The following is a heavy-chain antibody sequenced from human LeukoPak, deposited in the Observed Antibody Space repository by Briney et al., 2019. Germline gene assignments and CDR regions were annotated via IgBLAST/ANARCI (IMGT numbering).Heavy chain of an antibody. CDR2: ISYDGSNK. D-gene: IGHD1-20*01. Sequence: GGSLRLSCAASGFTFSSYAMHWVRQAPGKGLEWVAVISYDGSNKYYADSVKGRFTISRDNSKNTLYLQMNSLRAEDTAVYYCARDLITGEPVGAFDIWGQGTMVTVSS. J-gene: IGHJ3*02. V-gene: IGHV3-30-3*01. CDR1: GFTFSSYA. CDR3: ARDLITGEPVGAFDI.